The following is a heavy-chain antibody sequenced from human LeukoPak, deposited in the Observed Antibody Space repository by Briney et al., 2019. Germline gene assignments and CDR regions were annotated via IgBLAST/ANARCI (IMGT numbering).Heavy chain of an antibody. D-gene: IGHD3-3*01. CDR2: ISRSSSYI. CDR1: GFTFSSYN. J-gene: IGHJ4*02. Sequence: GGSLRLSCAASGFTFSSYNMNWVRQAPGKGLEWVSSISRSSSYIYYADSVEGRFTISRDNAKNSLYLQMNSLRAEDTAVYYCARGGAGIFGTDYWGQGTLVTVSS. CDR3: ARGGAGIFGTDY. V-gene: IGHV3-21*01.